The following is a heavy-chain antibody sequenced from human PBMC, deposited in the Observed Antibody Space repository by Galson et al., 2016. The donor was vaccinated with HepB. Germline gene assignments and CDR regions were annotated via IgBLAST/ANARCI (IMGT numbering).Heavy chain of an antibody. CDR2: ISHEGRKK. D-gene: IGHD3-9*01. V-gene: IGHV3-30*18. CDR3: AKEGGSRYFDWLLKNGYFQH. J-gene: IGHJ1*01. CDR1: GFSFSRYA. Sequence: SLRLSCAASGFSFSRYAMHWVRQAPGKGLEWVAVISHEGRKKYYADSVKGRVPISRAHSKNSLDLQMSTLRADDTAVYFCAKEGGSRYFDWLLKNGYFQHWGQGTLVTVSS.